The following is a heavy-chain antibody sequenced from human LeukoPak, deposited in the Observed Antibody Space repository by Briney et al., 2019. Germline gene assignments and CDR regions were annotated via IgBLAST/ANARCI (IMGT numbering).Heavy chain of an antibody. Sequence: GESLKISCKGSGYSFTSYWISWVRQMPGKGLEWMGRIDPSDSYTNYSPSSRGHVTISSDMSISTAYLQWSSLEAADTAIYYCARTRSGGYYNPYYFDYWGQGSLVTVSS. CDR3: ARTRSGGYYNPYYFDY. D-gene: IGHD3-10*01. CDR2: IDPSDSYT. V-gene: IGHV5-10-1*01. J-gene: IGHJ4*02. CDR1: GYSFTSYW.